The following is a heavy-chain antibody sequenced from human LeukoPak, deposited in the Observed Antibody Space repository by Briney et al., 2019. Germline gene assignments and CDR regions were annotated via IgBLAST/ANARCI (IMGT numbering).Heavy chain of an antibody. V-gene: IGHV4-38-2*02. Sequence: PSETLSLTCAVSGYSISSGYYWGWIRQPPGKGLEWIGSIYHSGSTYYNPSLKSRVTISVDTSKNQFSLKLSSVTAADTAVYYCARDRSYSGSYGMDVWGKGTTVTVSS. CDR2: IYHSGST. D-gene: IGHD3-10*01. CDR1: GYSISSGYY. J-gene: IGHJ6*04. CDR3: ARDRSYSGSYGMDV.